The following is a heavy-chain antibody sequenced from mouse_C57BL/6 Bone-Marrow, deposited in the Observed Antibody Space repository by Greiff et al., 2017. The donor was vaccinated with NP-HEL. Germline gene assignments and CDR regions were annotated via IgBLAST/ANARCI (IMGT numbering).Heavy chain of an antibody. CDR2: ISSGGSYT. Sequence: EVQGVESGGDLVKPGGSLKLSCAASGFTFSSYGMSWVRQTPDKRLEWVATISSGGSYTYYPDSVKGRFTISRDNAKNTLYLQMSSLKSEDTAMYYCARHNYGSFYAMDYWGQGTSVTVSS. J-gene: IGHJ4*01. CDR1: GFTFSSYG. D-gene: IGHD1-1*01. V-gene: IGHV5-6*01. CDR3: ARHNYGSFYAMDY.